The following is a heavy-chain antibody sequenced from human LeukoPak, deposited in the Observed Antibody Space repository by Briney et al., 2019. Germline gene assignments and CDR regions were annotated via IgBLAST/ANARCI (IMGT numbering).Heavy chain of an antibody. CDR1: GGSISSYY. CDR3: ARGGEYYDFWSGWRYSYYFDY. Sequence: PSETLSLTCTVSGGSISSYYWSWIRQPPGKGLERIGYIYYSGSTNYNPSLKSRVTISVDTSKNQFSLKLSSVTAADTAVYYCARGGEYYDFWSGWRYSYYFDYWGQGTLVTVSS. V-gene: IGHV4-59*01. D-gene: IGHD3-3*01. J-gene: IGHJ4*02. CDR2: IYYSGST.